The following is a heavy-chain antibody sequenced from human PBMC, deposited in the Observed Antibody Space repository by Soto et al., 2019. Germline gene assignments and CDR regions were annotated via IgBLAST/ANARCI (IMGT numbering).Heavy chain of an antibody. J-gene: IGHJ4*02. CDR2: IYYSGVT. Sequence: QVQLQESGPGLVKPSQTLSLTCTVSGDTISSGDYYWSWIRQPPGKGLEWIGYIYYSGVTYYSPSLNGRLTISFATSNTQFSLKVASVTAADTAVYYCVRQEANYVGGQYVFDSWSQGTLVTVSS. CDR1: GDTISSGDYY. D-gene: IGHD3-16*01. CDR3: VRQEANYVGGQYVFDS. V-gene: IGHV4-30-4*08.